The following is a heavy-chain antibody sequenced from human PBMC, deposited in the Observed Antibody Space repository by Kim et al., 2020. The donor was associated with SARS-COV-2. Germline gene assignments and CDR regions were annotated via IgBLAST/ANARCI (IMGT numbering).Heavy chain of an antibody. J-gene: IGHJ4*02. CDR2: IWYDGNDK. Sequence: GGSLRLSCAASGFIFSNYGMHWFRQAPGKGLEWLGVIWYDGNDKYYADSVKGRFTISRDNSKNTLYLQVNSLRAEDTAVYYCARVMRDSSSSEPDYWGQGTLFIVSS. CDR1: GFIFSNYG. CDR3: ARVMRDSSSSEPDY. V-gene: IGHV3-33*01. D-gene: IGHD6-6*01.